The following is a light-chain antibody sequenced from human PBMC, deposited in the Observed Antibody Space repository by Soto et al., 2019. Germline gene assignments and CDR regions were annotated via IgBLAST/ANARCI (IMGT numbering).Light chain of an antibody. Sequence: QSVLTQPASVSGSPGQSIAISCTGTSSDVGSYNSVSWYQQYPGKAPKLIIHDVNNRPSGISDRFSGSKSGNTASLTISGLQAEDEADYYCSSFTSSTPDVFGTGTKLTVL. J-gene: IGLJ1*01. V-gene: IGLV2-14*03. CDR1: SSDVGSYNS. CDR3: SSFTSSTPDV. CDR2: DVN.